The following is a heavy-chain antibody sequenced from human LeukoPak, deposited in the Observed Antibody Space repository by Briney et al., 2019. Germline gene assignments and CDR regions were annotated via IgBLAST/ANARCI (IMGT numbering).Heavy chain of an antibody. CDR2: INPNSGGT. D-gene: IGHD6-19*01. Sequence: VASVKVSCKASGYTFTDYYMHWGRQAPGQGLEWMGWINPNSGGTNYAQKFQARVTMTTHTSTTPAYMELSRLSSDDTAVYYCARVNEAVAGTDYWGQGTLVTVSS. V-gene: IGHV1-2*02. CDR3: ARVNEAVAGTDY. J-gene: IGHJ4*02. CDR1: GYTFTDYY.